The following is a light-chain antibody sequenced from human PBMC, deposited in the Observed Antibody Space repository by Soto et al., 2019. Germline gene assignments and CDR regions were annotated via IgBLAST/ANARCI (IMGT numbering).Light chain of an antibody. CDR2: AAS. V-gene: IGKV1-6*01. Sequence: AIQLAQSPSSLSASVGDRVSITCRASQAIRTALGWYQQKPGKPPKLLIYAASTLQGGVPPRFSGSGSGTDFTLTISSLQPEDFATYYCLLDFSYFWAFGQGTRWIS. CDR3: LLDFSYFWA. J-gene: IGKJ1*01. CDR1: QAIRTA.